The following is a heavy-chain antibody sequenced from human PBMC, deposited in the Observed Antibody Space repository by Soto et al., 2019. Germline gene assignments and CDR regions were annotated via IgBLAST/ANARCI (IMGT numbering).Heavy chain of an antibody. Sequence: QMQLVQSGAEVRMPGSSVKVSCKASGGTFSTYSINWVRQAPGQGLEWMGGIIPLFGTTNYAQQFKGRVTITADESTSTAYMELSSLRAEDAAVYYCARGATHGSSWYFWFDPWGQGTLVTVSS. D-gene: IGHD6-13*01. V-gene: IGHV1-69*01. CDR2: IIPLFGTT. CDR3: ARGATHGSSWYFWFDP. CDR1: GGTFSTYS. J-gene: IGHJ5*02.